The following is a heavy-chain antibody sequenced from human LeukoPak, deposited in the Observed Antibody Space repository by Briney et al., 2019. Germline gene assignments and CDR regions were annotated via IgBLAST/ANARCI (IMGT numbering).Heavy chain of an antibody. V-gene: IGHV4-39*07. D-gene: IGHD6-19*01. CDR3: ARGLGPYAVASPI. J-gene: IGHJ4*02. Sequence: SETLSLTCTVSGGSISSSSYYWGWIRQPPGKGLEWIGSIYYSGSTYYNPSLKSRVTISVDTSKNQFSLKLSSVTAADTAVYYCARGLGPYAVASPIWGQGTLVTVSS. CDR1: GGSISSSSYY. CDR2: IYYSGST.